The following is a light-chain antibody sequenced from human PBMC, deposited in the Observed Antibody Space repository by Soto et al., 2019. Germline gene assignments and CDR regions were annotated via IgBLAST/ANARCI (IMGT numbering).Light chain of an antibody. Sequence: EIVLTQSPGTLSLSPGERATLSCRASQSVTNNYLAWYQRKPGQPPRLLIYGTSYRSTDIPRRFSVSVSGTDFTLTITSLEPEDFAVYYCQQYGSSPPTFGQGTKVEIK. CDR2: GTS. CDR1: QSVTNNY. CDR3: QQYGSSPPT. V-gene: IGKV3-20*01. J-gene: IGKJ1*01.